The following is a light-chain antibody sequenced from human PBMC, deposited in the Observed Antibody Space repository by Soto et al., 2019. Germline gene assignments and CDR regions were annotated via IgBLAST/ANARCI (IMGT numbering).Light chain of an antibody. J-gene: IGKJ4*01. CDR2: AAS. V-gene: IGKV1-39*01. CDR3: QQSYSIPLT. Sequence: DIQMTQSPSSLSASVGDRVTITCRASQSISSYLNWYQQKPGKAPKLLINAASNLQSGVPSRFSGRGSGTDFTLTISSLQPEDFATYYCQQSYSIPLTCGGGTKVEIK. CDR1: QSISSY.